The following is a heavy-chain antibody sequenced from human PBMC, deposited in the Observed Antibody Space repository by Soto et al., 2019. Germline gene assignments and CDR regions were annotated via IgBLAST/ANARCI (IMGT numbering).Heavy chain of an antibody. CDR1: GYTFTGLY. V-gene: IGHV1-2*02. CDR3: ARDHGWWSFDY. D-gene: IGHD2-8*02. CDR2: INPNSGGT. J-gene: IGHJ4*02. Sequence: ASVKVSCKASGYTFTGLYIHWVRLAPGQGLEWMGWINPNSGGTNYAEKFQGRVTMTRDTSISTAYMELSSLRSDDTAVYYCARDHGWWSFDYWGQGALVTV.